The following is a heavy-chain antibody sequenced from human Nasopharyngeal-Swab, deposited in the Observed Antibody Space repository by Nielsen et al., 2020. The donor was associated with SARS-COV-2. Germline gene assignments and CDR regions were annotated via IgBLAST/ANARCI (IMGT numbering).Heavy chain of an antibody. D-gene: IGHD2-15*01. V-gene: IGHV4-4*02. Sequence: SETLSLTCAVSCGSISSSNWWSWVRQPPGKGLEWIGEIYHSGSTNYNPSLRSRVTISAGTSNIQFSLKLNSVTAADTAVYYCARGQDAYYYMDVWGEGTTVTVSS. CDR3: ARGQDAYYYMDV. CDR1: CGSISSSNW. J-gene: IGHJ6*03. CDR2: IYHSGST.